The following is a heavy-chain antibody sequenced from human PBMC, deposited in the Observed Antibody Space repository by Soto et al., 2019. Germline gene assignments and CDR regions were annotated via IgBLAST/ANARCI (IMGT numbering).Heavy chain of an antibody. V-gene: IGHV3-23*01. CDR1: GFTFSNYV. D-gene: IGHD1-26*01. J-gene: IGHJ4*02. Sequence: PGGSLRLSCAASGFTFSNYVMSRVRQAPGKGLEWVSSISNSGGGTYYADSVRGRFTISRDNSKNTLYLRMNNLRAEDTAVYYCAKEDVGGYYYSGLWGRGTLVTVSS. CDR3: AKEDVGGYYYSGL. CDR2: ISNSGGGT.